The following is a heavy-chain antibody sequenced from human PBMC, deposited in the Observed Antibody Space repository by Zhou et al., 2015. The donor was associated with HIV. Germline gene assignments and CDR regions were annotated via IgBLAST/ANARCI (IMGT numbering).Heavy chain of an antibody. V-gene: IGHV1-69*08. CDR1: GGTFSSYT. Sequence: QVQLVQSGAEVKKPGSSVKVSCKASGGTFSSYTISWVRQAPGQGLEWMGRIIPILGIANYAQKFQGRVTITADKSTSTAYMELSSLRSEDTAVYYCARDSKAESGWLVPWFDPWGQGTLVTVSS. D-gene: IGHD6-19*01. CDR3: ARDSKAESGWLVPWFDP. J-gene: IGHJ5*02. CDR2: IIPILGIA.